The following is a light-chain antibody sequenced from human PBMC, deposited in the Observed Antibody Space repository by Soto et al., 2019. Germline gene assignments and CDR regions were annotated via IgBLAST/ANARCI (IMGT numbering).Light chain of an antibody. CDR3: QQLNSYPIT. V-gene: IGKV1-9*01. Sequence: IQLTQSPSSLSASVGDRVTITCRASQGISSFLAWYQQKPGKAPKLLIYAASTLQTGVPSRFSGSGSGTDFTHTISILQPADFATYYCQQLNSYPITFGQGTRLEIK. CDR1: QGISSF. CDR2: AAS. J-gene: IGKJ5*01.